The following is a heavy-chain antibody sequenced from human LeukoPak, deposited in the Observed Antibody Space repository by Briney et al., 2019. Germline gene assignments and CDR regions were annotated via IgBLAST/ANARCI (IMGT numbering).Heavy chain of an antibody. CDR1: GFTFSNAW. CDR3: TTRLLRYFDWLLPYDY. Sequence: GGSLSLSCAASGFTFSNAWMTWVRQAPGKGLEWVGRIKSKTDGGTTDYAAPVKGRFTISRDDSKNTLFLQMNSLKTEDTAVYYCTTRLLRYFDWLLPYDYWGQGTLVTVSS. CDR2: IKSKTDGGTT. D-gene: IGHD3-9*01. V-gene: IGHV3-15*01. J-gene: IGHJ4*02.